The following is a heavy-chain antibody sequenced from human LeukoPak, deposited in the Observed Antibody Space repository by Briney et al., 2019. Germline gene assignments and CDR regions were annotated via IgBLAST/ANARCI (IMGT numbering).Heavy chain of an antibody. CDR2: IFYSGST. Sequence: PSETLSLTCTVSGGSISTYYWSWIRQPPGKGLEWIGYIFYSGSTNYNPSLKSRVTISVDTSKNQFSLKLNSVTAADTAVYYCARVSRGLANYGMDVWGQGTTVTVSS. CDR1: GGSISTYY. J-gene: IGHJ6*02. CDR3: ARVSRGLANYGMDV. V-gene: IGHV4-59*01. D-gene: IGHD3-10*01.